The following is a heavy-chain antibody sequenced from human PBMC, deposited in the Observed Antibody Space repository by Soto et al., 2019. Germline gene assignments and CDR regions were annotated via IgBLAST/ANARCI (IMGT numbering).Heavy chain of an antibody. CDR1: GFTFSSYG. Sequence: LRLSCAASGFTFSSYGMHWVRQAPGKGLQWVAIISYDGSNKYYADSVKGRFTISRDSSKNTLYLQMNSLRPEDTAVYYCAKDDGAHCSTTSCYSQPFDPWGQGTLVTVSS. CDR3: AKDDGAHCSTTSCYSQPFDP. D-gene: IGHD2-2*01. V-gene: IGHV3-30*18. J-gene: IGHJ5*02. CDR2: ISYDGSNK.